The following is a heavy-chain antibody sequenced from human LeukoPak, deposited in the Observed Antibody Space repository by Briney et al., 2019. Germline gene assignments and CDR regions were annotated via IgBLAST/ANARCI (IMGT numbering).Heavy chain of an antibody. V-gene: IGHV3-23*01. CDR3: ANQQWLAKGVDY. D-gene: IGHD6-19*01. CDR1: GFAVSSNY. J-gene: IGHJ4*02. CDR2: ISGSGGST. Sequence: PGGSLRLSCAASGFAVSSNYMSWVRQAPGKGLEWVSAISGSGGSTYYADSVKGRFTISRDNSKNTLYLQMNSLRAEDTAVYYCANQQWLAKGVDYWGQGTLVTVSS.